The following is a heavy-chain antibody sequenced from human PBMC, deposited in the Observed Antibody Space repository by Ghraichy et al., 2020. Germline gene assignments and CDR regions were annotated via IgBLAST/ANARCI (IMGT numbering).Heavy chain of an antibody. J-gene: IGHJ4*02. Sequence: SETLSLTCAVYGGSFSGYYWSWIRQPPGKGLEWIGEINHSGSTNYNPSIKSRVTISVDTSKNQFSLKLSSVTAAETAVYYCARDWYYFDYWGQGTLVTVSS. CDR3: ARDWYYFDY. CDR1: GGSFSGYY. CDR2: INHSGST. V-gene: IGHV4-34*01. D-gene: IGHD2-8*02.